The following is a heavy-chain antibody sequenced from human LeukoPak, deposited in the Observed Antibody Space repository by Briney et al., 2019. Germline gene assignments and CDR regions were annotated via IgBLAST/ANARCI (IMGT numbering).Heavy chain of an antibody. V-gene: IGHV1-2*02. CDR1: GYTFTGYG. J-gene: IGHJ4*02. CDR2: INPNSGGT. CDR3: ARDGSWSEFDY. D-gene: IGHD6-13*01. Sequence: ASVKVSCKASGYTFTGYGISWVRQAPGQGLEWMGWINPNSGGTNYAQKFQGRVTMTRDTSISTAYMELSRLRSDDTAVYYCARDGSWSEFDYWGQGTLVTVSS.